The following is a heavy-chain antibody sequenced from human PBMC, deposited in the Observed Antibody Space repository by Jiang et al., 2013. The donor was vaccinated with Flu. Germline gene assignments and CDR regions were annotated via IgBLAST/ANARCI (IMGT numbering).Heavy chain of an antibody. J-gene: IGHJ4*02. D-gene: IGHD5-18*01. Sequence: SGAEVKKPGSSVRVSCKASGDTFSSNSISWVRQAPGQGLEWMGGIIPIFGTANYAQKFQGRVTITADESTSTAYMELSSLRPEDTAVYYCASRLMDTAMAFDYWGQGTLVTVSS. CDR3: ASRLMDTAMAFDY. CDR2: IIPIFGTA. CDR1: GDTFSSNS. V-gene: IGHV1-69*01.